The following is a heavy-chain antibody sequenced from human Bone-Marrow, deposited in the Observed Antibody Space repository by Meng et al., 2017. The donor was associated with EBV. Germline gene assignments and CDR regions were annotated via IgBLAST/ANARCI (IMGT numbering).Heavy chain of an antibody. CDR2: ISAYNGNT. CDR3: AREYSSGWYYFDY. Sequence: QVKLVQYVAEVKKLGDSVKVSCKASGYPFTSYGISWVRQAPGQGLEWMGWISAYNGNTNYAQKLQGRVTMTTDTSTSTAYMELRSLRSDDTAVYYCAREYSSGWYYFDYWRQGTLLSVSS. V-gene: IGHV1-18*01. J-gene: IGHJ4*02. D-gene: IGHD6-19*01. CDR1: GYPFTSYG.